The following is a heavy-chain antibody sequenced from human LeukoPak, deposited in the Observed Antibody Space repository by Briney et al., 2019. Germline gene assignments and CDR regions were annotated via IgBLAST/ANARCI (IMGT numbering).Heavy chain of an antibody. CDR2: IYTSWST. V-gene: IGHV4-4*07. J-gene: IGHJ6*03. CDR3: ATTIAVAGTGKPTDYYYMDV. Sequence: SETLSLTCTVSGGSISSYYWSWIRQPAGKGLEWIGRIYTSWSTNYNPSLKSRVTISVDKSKNQFSLKLSSVTAADTAVYYCATTIAVAGTGKPTDYYYMDVWGKGTTVTVSS. D-gene: IGHD6-19*01. CDR1: GGSISSYY.